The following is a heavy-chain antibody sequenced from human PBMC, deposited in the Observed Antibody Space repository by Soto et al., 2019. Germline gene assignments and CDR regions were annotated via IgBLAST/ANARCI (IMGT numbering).Heavy chain of an antibody. CDR1: GGSISSSSYY. Sequence: QLQLQESGPGLVKPSETLSLTCTVSGGSISSSSYYWGWIRQPPGKGLEWIGSIYYSGSTYYNPSLKSRVTISVDTAQNRFSLMRSSVAAADTAVYYCAIRTEGYSSGWYLGAINDAFDIWGQGTMVTVSS. J-gene: IGHJ3*02. D-gene: IGHD6-19*01. CDR2: IYYSGST. V-gene: IGHV4-39*01. CDR3: AIRTEGYSSGWYLGAINDAFDI.